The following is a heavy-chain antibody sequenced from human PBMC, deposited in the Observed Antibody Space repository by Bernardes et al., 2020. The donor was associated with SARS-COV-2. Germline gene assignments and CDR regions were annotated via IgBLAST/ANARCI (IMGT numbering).Heavy chain of an antibody. D-gene: IGHD1-26*01. J-gene: IGHJ6*02. CDR1: GGSINTYY. V-gene: IGHV4-59*01. CDR3: ARVLSGIVDPRGGMDV. CDR2: IYYSGST. Sequence: LSLTCTVSGGSINTYYWSWIRQPPGKGLEWIGYIYYSGSTNYNPSLKSRVTISVDTSKNQFSLKLSSVTTADTAVYYCARVLSGIVDPRGGMDVWGQGTTVTVSS.